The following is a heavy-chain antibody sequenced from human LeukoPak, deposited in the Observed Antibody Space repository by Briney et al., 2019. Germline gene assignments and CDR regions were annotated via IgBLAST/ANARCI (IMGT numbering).Heavy chain of an antibody. J-gene: IGHJ4*02. CDR2: ISYDGSNK. D-gene: IGHD1-26*01. V-gene: IGHV3-30-3*01. CDR1: GFTFSHYA. Sequence: GRSLTLSCAASGFTFSHYAMHWVRQAPGKGLEWVAVISYDGSNKYYADSVKGRFTISRDNSKNTLYLQMNSLRAEDTAVYYCAKDRSQAGDYFDYWGQGTLVTVSS. CDR3: AKDRSQAGDYFDY.